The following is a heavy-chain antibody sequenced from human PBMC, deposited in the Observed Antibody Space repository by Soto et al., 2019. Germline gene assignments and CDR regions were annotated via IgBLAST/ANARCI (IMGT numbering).Heavy chain of an antibody. D-gene: IGHD4-4*01. CDR3: ARVGTTSFWFDP. CDR1: GGSISSYY. J-gene: IGHJ5*02. Sequence: SETLSLTCTVSGGSISSYYWSWIRQPPGKGLEWIGYIYYSGSTNYNPSLKSRVTISVDTSKNQFSLKLSSVTAADTAVYYCARVGTTSFWFDPWGQGTLVTVSS. V-gene: IGHV4-59*01. CDR2: IYYSGST.